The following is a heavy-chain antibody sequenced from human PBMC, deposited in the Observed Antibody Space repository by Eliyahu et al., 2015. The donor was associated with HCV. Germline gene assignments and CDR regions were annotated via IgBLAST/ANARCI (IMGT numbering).Heavy chain of an antibody. Sequence: QVQLVQSGAEVKKPGASVKVSCKASGYXFTSYXINWVRQATGQGLEWMGWMNPNSGNTGYAXKFQGRVTMTRNTSISTAYMELSSLRSEDTAVYYCASNHLIGQWYDFWSGYYPRYGMDVWGQGTTVTVSS. D-gene: IGHD3-3*01. CDR3: ASNHLIGQWYDFWSGYYPRYGMDV. J-gene: IGHJ6*02. CDR2: MNPNSGNT. V-gene: IGHV1-8*01. CDR1: GYXFTSYX.